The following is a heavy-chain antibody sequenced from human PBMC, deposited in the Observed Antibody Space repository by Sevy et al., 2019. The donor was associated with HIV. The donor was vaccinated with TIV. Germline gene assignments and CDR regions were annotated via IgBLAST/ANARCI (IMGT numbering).Heavy chain of an antibody. D-gene: IGHD2-15*01. Sequence: ASVKVSCKVSGYTLTKLSIHWVRQAPGKGLEWMGDFDPQYGETIYAQKFQGRLTMTEDTSPDTAFIELSSLTPEDTAVYYCTAVGLRYFSGSSSYQGDWFDPWGQGTLVTVSS. V-gene: IGHV1-24*01. CDR1: GYTLTKLS. J-gene: IGHJ5*02. CDR3: TAVGLRYFSGSSSYQGDWFDP. CDR2: FDPQYGET.